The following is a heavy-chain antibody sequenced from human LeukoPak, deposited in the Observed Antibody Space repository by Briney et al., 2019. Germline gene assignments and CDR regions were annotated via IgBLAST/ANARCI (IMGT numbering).Heavy chain of an antibody. D-gene: IGHD3/OR15-3a*01. J-gene: IGHJ4*02. CDR2: INTNTENP. CDR1: GYTFTSYV. V-gene: IGHV7-4-1*02. Sequence: ASVNVSCKASGYTFTSYVMNWVRQAPGQGLEWMGWINTNTENPTYAQGFTGRFVFSLDTSVSTAYLQISALKAEDTAVYYCARGTGELDYWGQGTLVTVSS. CDR3: ARGTGELDY.